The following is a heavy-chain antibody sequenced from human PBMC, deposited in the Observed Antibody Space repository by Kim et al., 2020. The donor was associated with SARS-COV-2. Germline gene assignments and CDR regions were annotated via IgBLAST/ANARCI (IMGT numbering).Heavy chain of an antibody. CDR1: GGSFTDYY. J-gene: IGHJ3*01. D-gene: IGHD3-16*01. V-gene: IGHV4-34*01. CDR2: ISHSGSA. CDR3: ARGYMHYDDVWGGWRNPIPFDL. Sequence: SETLSLICAVSGGSFTDYYWTWIHQPPGKGLEWIGEISHSGSANYNPSLKSRVTISVDTSKNQFSLKLSSVTAADTAMYFCARGYMHYDDVWGGWRNPIPFDLGGQGTMVTVSS.